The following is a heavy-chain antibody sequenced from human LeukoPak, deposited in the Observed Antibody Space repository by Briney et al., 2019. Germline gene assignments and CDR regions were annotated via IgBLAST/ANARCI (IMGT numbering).Heavy chain of an antibody. CDR2: ISYDGSNK. Sequence: QPGGSLRLSCAASGFTFSSYAMHWVRQAPGKGLEWVAVISYDGSNKYYADSVKGRFTISRDNSKNTLYLQMNSLRAEDTAVYYCASATQLQDAFDIWGQGTLVTVSS. CDR1: GFTFSSYA. CDR3: ASATQLQDAFDI. J-gene: IGHJ4*02. D-gene: IGHD1-1*01. V-gene: IGHV3-30-3*01.